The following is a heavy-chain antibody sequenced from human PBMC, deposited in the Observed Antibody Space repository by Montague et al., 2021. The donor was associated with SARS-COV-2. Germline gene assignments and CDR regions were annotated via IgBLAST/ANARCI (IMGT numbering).Heavy chain of an antibody. CDR1: GFTFRSYW. CDR2: IKPDGTST. D-gene: IGHD3-10*01. V-gene: IGHV3-74*01. CDR3: VRPLWFGDSDYYFDS. J-gene: IGHJ4*02. Sequence: SLRRSCAASGFTFRSYWMHWVRQVPGRGLVWVSRIKPDGTSTHYAASVKGRFIISRDNAKNTLSLQMTNLRVDDTAVYFCVRPLWFGDSDYYFDSWGQGTLVTVSS.